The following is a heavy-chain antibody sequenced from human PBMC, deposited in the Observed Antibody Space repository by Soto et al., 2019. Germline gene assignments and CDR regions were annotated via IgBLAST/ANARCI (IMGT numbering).Heavy chain of an antibody. CDR3: ARASRAGGGFDY. D-gene: IGHD6-19*01. CDR2: INPSGGST. CDR1: GYTFTSYY. Sequence: QVQLVQSGAEVKKPGASVKVSCKASGYTFTSYYMHWVRQAPGQGLEWMGIINPSGGSTSYAQKFQGRVTMTRDTSTTTVYMELSSLTSKDTSVYYCARASRAGGGFDYWGQATLVTVSS. V-gene: IGHV1-46*01. J-gene: IGHJ4*02.